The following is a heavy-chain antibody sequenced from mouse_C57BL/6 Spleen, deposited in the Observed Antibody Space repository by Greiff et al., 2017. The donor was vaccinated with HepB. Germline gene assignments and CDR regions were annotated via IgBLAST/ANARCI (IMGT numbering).Heavy chain of an antibody. D-gene: IGHD2-5*01. J-gene: IGHJ4*01. Sequence: VQLQQSGPELVKPGASVKIPCKASGYTFTDYNMDWVKQSHGKSLEWIGDINPNNGGTIYNQKFKGKATLTVDKSSSTAYMELRSLTSEDTAVYYCAGGDSNPYYYAMDYWGQGTSVTVSS. V-gene: IGHV1-18*01. CDR1: GYTFTDYN. CDR2: INPNNGGT. CDR3: AGGDSNPYYYAMDY.